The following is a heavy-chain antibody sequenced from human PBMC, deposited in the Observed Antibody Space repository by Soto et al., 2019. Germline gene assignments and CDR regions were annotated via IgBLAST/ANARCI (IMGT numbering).Heavy chain of an antibody. Sequence: EVQLVESGGGLVQPGGSLRLSCAASGFTFTTHWMSWVRQAAGKGLEWVANVKEDGSVKYYVDSVKGRFTISRDYAKNSLYLQMNSLRAEDTAVYYCVRDGRSGWHFDYWGLGTLVTVSA. D-gene: IGHD6-19*01. J-gene: IGHJ4*02. CDR2: VKEDGSVK. CDR3: VRDGRSGWHFDY. V-gene: IGHV3-7*01. CDR1: GFTFTTHW.